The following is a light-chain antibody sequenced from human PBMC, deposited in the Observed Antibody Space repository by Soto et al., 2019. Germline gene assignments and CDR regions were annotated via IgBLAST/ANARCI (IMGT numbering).Light chain of an antibody. V-gene: IGKV1-39*01. J-gene: IGKJ2*01. CDR3: QQSYSTPMYT. CDR1: QSISSY. CDR2: AAS. Sequence: DIQMTQSPSSLSASVGDRVTITCRASQSISSYLNWYQQKPGKAPKLLIYAASSLHSGVPSRFSGSGSGTDFTLTISSLQPEDFAAYYCQQSYSTPMYTFGQGTKLEIK.